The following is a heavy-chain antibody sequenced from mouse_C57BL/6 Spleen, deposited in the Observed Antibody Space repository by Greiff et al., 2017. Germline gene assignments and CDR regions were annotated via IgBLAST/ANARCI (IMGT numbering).Heavy chain of an antibody. CDR3: ARGRAYFDY. CDR1: GYAFSSSW. Sequence: VQLQQSGPELVKPGASVKISCKASGYAFSSSWMNWVKQRPGKGLEWIGRIYPGDGDTNYNGKFKGKATLTADKSSSTAYMQLSSLTSEDSAVYFCARGRAYFDYWGQGTTLTVSS. V-gene: IGHV1-82*01. J-gene: IGHJ2*01. CDR2: IYPGDGDT.